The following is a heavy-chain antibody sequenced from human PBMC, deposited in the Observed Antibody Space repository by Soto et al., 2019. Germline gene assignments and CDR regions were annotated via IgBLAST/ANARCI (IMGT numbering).Heavy chain of an antibody. D-gene: IGHD6-13*01. CDR2: IYYSGST. J-gene: IGHJ4*02. CDR3: ARHATHSRSWVAY. V-gene: IGHV4-39*01. CDR1: GGSISSSSYY. Sequence: SETLSLTCTVSGGSISSSSYYWGWIRQPPGKGLEWIGSIYYSGSTYYNPSLKSRVTISVDTSKNQFSLKLSSVTAADTAVYYCARHATHSRSWVAYWGQGTLVTVSS.